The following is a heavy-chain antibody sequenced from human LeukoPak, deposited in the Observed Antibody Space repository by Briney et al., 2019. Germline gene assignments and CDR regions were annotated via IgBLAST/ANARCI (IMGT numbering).Heavy chain of an antibody. J-gene: IGHJ4*02. CDR1: GYTFTSYD. V-gene: IGHV1-69*13. CDR2: IILILRTT. CDR3: ARGGTNDFWKDS. D-gene: IGHD3/OR15-3a*01. Sequence: ASVKVSCKASGYTFTSYDISWVRQAPGQGLEWMGGIILILRTTNHAQKFQRRLTITADESTRTAYMELSSLRSEDTAMYYCARGGTNDFWKDSWGQGTLVTVSS.